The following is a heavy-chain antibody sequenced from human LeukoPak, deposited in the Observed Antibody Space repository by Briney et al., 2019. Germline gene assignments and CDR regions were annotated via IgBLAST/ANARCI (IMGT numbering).Heavy chain of an antibody. CDR1: GFTFSSYE. CDR2: ISSSGSTI. D-gene: IGHD1-26*01. V-gene: IGHV3-48*03. J-gene: IGHJ4*02. CDR3: ASEVGATPIDY. Sequence: PGGSLRLSCAASGFTFSSYEMNWVRQAPGKGLEWVSYISSSGSTIYHADSVKGRFTISRDNAKNSLYLQMNSLRAEDTAVYYCASEVGATPIDYWGQGTLVTVSS.